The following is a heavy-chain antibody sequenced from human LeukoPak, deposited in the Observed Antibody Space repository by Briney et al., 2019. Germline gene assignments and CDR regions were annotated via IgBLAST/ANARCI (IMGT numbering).Heavy chain of an antibody. CDR1: GFTFSSYA. V-gene: IGHV3-30-3*01. D-gene: IGHD5-24*01. J-gene: IGHJ4*02. CDR3: ARRRDGYSTLDY. Sequence: GGSLRLSCAASGFTFSSYAMHWVRQAPGKGLERAAVISYDGNNKYYADSVKGRFTISRDNSKNTLYLQMNSLRAEDTAVYYCARRRDGYSTLDYWGQGTLVTVSS. CDR2: ISYDGNNK.